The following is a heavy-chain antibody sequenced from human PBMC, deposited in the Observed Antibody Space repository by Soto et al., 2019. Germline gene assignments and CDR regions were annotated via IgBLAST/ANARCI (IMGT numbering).Heavy chain of an antibody. D-gene: IGHD1-26*01. Sequence: EVQLVESGGGLVQPGGSLRLSCAASGFTFTGNWMHWVRQGPGKGLVWVARINRDGTATTYADSVTGRVNISSDTSKNILYPQINSLGAEDTAVYYGATVGTGSYNWFDPWGQGTMVTVSS. CDR2: INRDGTAT. V-gene: IGHV3-74*01. CDR3: ATVGTGSYNWFDP. CDR1: GFTFTGNW. J-gene: IGHJ5*02.